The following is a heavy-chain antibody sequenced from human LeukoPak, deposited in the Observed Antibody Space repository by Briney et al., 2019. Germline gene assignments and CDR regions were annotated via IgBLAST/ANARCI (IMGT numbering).Heavy chain of an antibody. J-gene: IGHJ4*02. D-gene: IGHD3-3*01. Sequence: GSLRLSCAPSGFTFSSYAMSWVRHAPGKGLEWVSSISGSDGNTYYADSVKGRFTISRDNSKNTLYLQMNSLRAEDTAVYYCAKFLGSGQYFDYWGQGTLVTVSS. CDR3: AKFLGSGQYFDY. CDR2: ISGSDGNT. CDR1: GFTFSSYA. V-gene: IGHV3-23*01.